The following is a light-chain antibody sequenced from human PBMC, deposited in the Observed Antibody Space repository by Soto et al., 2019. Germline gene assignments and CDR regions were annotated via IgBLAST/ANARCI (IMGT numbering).Light chain of an antibody. CDR3: SSFLSIHTLRV. CDR1: SSDVGAYNY. V-gene: IGLV2-14*01. CDR2: EVS. Sequence: QSVLTQPASVSGSPGQSIAISCTGSSSDVGAYNYVSWYQQHPGKAHKILMYEVSDRPSGVSDRFYGSKSGNKASLTISGLQAEVEADYYCSSFLSIHTLRVFGGGTQLTVL. J-gene: IGLJ3*02.